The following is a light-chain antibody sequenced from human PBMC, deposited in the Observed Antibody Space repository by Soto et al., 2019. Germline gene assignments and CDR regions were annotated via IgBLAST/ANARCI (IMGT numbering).Light chain of an antibody. CDR3: AAWDDNLNAYV. CDR1: SSNIGAGYD. J-gene: IGLJ1*01. Sequence: QSVLTQPPSVSGAPGQRVTISCTGSSSNIGAGYDVHWYQHRPGTAPKLLIYLGDQRASGVSDRFSGSKSGTSASLAINGLRSDDEADYYCAAWDDNLNAYVFGSGTKLTVL. V-gene: IGLV1-40*01. CDR2: LGD.